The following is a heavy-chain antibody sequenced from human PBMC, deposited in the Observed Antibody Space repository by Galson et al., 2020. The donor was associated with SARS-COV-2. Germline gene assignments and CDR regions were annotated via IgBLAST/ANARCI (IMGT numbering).Heavy chain of an antibody. CDR2: IKQDGTEQ. CDR1: GFNFNIYW. J-gene: IGHJ4*02. Sequence: GGSLRLSCTASGFNFNIYWMSWVRQAPGKGPEWVANIKQDGTEQQYVESVKGRFTISRDNAENLLYLQMNSLRAEDTAVYYCARASRTNVHDTNGLRNDYWGQGTLVTVSS. CDR3: ARASRTNVHDTNGLRNDY. V-gene: IGHV3-7*01. D-gene: IGHD2-8*01.